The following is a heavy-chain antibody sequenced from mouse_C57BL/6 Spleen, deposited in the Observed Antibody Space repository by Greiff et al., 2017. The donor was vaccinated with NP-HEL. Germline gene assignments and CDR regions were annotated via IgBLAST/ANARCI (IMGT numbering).Heavy chain of an antibody. Sequence: VKLQESGPELAKPGASVKISCKASGYAFSSSWMNWVKQRPGKGLEWIGRIYPGDGDTNYNGKFKGKATLTADKSSSTAYMQLSSLTSEDSAVYFCAREPNYYGSFDYWGQGTTLTVSS. D-gene: IGHD1-1*01. V-gene: IGHV1-82*01. CDR3: AREPNYYGSFDY. CDR2: IYPGDGDT. CDR1: GYAFSSSW. J-gene: IGHJ2*01.